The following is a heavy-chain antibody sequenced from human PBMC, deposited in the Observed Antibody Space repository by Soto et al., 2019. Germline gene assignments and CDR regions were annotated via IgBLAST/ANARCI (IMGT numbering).Heavy chain of an antibody. Sequence: GGSLRRSCAASGFTFSSYSILRVRQAPGKGLEWVANIKQDGSEKYYVDSVKGRFTISRDNAKNSLYLQMNSLRAEDTAVYYCARVKGPTITIFGVVRASRFDPWGQGTLVTVSS. D-gene: IGHD3-3*01. V-gene: IGHV3-7*03. CDR2: IKQDGSEK. CDR3: ARVKGPTITIFGVVRASRFDP. CDR1: GFTFSSYS. J-gene: IGHJ5*02.